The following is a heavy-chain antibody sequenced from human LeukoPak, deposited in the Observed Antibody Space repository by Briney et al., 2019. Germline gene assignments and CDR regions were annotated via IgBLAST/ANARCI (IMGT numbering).Heavy chain of an antibody. Sequence: GGSLRLSCAASGFTFSSYEMNWVRQAPGKGLEWVSYISGSGSTIYYADSVKGRFTISRDNAKNSLYLQMNSLRAEDTAVYYCAELGIAMIGGVWGKGTTVTISS. J-gene: IGHJ6*04. CDR2: ISGSGSTI. V-gene: IGHV3-48*03. CDR1: GFTFSSYE. CDR3: AELGIAMIGGV. D-gene: IGHD3-10*02.